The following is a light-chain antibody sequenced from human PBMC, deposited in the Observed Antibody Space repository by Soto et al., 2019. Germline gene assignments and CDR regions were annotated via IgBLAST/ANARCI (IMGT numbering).Light chain of an antibody. CDR2: DAS. V-gene: IGKV3-11*01. CDR3: QQYYKWPPKT. Sequence: EIVLTQSPATLSLSPGDTATLSCRASQSVNSYLAWYQQKPGQAPRLLIYDASDRATGIPGRFSGSGSGTDFTLTISGLEPEDFASYYCQQYYKWPPKTFGQGTKVEIK. J-gene: IGKJ1*01. CDR1: QSVNSY.